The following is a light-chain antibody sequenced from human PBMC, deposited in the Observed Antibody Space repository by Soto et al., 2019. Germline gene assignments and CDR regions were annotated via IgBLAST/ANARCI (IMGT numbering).Light chain of an antibody. Sequence: ETVLTQSPGTLSLSPGERASLSCRASSTVDSIYLAWYQQKPGQAPRLLIYGATNRATGIPDRFSGSGSGTDFTLTISSLQPEDFATYYCQQSYSTLRGTFGQGTKVDIK. CDR1: STVDSIY. CDR2: GAT. J-gene: IGKJ1*01. CDR3: QQSYSTLRGT. V-gene: IGKV3-20*01.